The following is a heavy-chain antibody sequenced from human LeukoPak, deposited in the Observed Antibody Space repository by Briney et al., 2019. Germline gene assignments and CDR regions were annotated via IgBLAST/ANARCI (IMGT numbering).Heavy chain of an antibody. CDR3: VRQVFAVPRMLR. V-gene: IGHV4-39*01. D-gene: IGHD3-3*02. Sequence: PSETLSLTCTVSGDSISSLGYYWGWLRHPPGKGLEWIGNIRYSGNPYYSPSLKSRVTISVDTSRNQFSLNMSSVTAADTAVYYCVRQVFAVPRMLRWGPGTLVTVSS. J-gene: IGHJ4*02. CDR1: GDSISSLGYY. CDR2: IRYSGNP.